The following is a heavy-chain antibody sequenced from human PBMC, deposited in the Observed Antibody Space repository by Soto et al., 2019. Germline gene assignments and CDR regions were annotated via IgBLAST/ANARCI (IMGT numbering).Heavy chain of an antibody. CDR1: GYTFTSYG. CDR2: ISAYNGNT. V-gene: IGHV1-18*01. J-gene: IGHJ4*02. Sequence: QVQLVQSGAEVKKPGASVKVSCKASGYTFTSYGISWVRQAPGQGLEWMGWISAYNGNTKYAQKLQGRVTMTTETTTSTAYMELRRRRSDDTAVYYCARDLAVGLADYGGQGTLVTVSS. D-gene: IGHD6-19*01. CDR3: ARDLAVGLADY.